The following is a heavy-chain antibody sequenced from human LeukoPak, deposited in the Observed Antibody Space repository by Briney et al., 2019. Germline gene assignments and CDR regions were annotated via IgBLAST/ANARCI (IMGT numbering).Heavy chain of an antibody. CDR2: INHSGST. Sequence: SETLSLTCAVYGGSFSGYYWSWIRQPPGKGLEWIGEINHSGSTNYNPSLKSRVTISVDTSKNQFSLKLSSVTAADTAVYYCATQRRGSCSSTSCHNFDYWGQGTLVTASS. CDR3: ATQRRGSCSSTSCHNFDY. D-gene: IGHD2-2*02. J-gene: IGHJ4*02. CDR1: GGSFSGYY. V-gene: IGHV4-34*01.